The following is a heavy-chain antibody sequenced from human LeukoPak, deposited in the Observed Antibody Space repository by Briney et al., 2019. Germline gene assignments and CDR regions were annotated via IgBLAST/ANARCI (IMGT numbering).Heavy chain of an antibody. V-gene: IGHV3-30*03. J-gene: IGHJ4*02. D-gene: IGHD7-27*01. Sequence: GKSLRLSCAASGFTFSTYGMHWVRQAPGKGLEWVAVISHDGNNKYYVDSVKGRFTISRDNSKNTLYLQMNSLRAEDTAVYYCARDWGNWGYGWYFDHWGQGTPVTVSS. CDR1: GFTFSTYG. CDR3: ARDWGNWGYGWYFDH. CDR2: ISHDGNNK.